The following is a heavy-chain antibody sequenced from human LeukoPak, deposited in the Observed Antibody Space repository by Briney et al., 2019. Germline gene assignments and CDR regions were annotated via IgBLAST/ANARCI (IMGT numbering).Heavy chain of an antibody. CDR2: ISYDGSNK. D-gene: IGHD2-2*01. CDR1: GFTFSSYA. CDR3: ARAYCSSTSCYVGEYFQN. Sequence: PGGSLRLSCAASGFTFSSYAMHWVRQAPGKWLEWVAVISYDGSNKYYADSVKGRFTISRDNSKNTLYLQMNSLRAEDTAVYYCARAYCSSTSCYVGEYFQNWGQGTLVTVSS. J-gene: IGHJ1*01. V-gene: IGHV3-30-3*01.